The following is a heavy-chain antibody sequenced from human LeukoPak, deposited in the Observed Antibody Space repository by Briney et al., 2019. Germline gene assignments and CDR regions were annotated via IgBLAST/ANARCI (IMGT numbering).Heavy chain of an antibody. D-gene: IGHD3-10*01. J-gene: IGHJ4*02. Sequence: GGSLRLSCAASGFTFSGYAMSWVRQAPGKGLDCVSSISDSGGSTYYADSVKGRFTISRDSSKNTLYLQMNSLRADDTAVYYCAKYRYYGSGSSFPDSWGQGTLVTVSS. CDR3: AKYRYYGSGSSFPDS. V-gene: IGHV3-23*01. CDR2: ISDSGGST. CDR1: GFTFSGYA.